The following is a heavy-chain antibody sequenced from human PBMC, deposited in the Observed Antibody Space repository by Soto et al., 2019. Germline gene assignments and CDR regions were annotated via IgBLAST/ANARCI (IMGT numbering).Heavy chain of an antibody. CDR1: GFTVSSNY. D-gene: IGHD5-18*01. CDR2: IYSGGST. Sequence: GGSLRLSCAASGFTVSSNYMSWVRQAPGKGLEWVSVIYSGGSTYYADSVKGRFTISRDNAKNSLYLQMNSLRAEDTALYYCARDLGDTAMVTLGFDYWGQGTLVTVSS. V-gene: IGHV3-53*01. CDR3: ARDLGDTAMVTLGFDY. J-gene: IGHJ4*02.